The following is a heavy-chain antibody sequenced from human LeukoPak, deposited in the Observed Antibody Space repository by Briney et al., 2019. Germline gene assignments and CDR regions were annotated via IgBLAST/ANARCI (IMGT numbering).Heavy chain of an antibody. V-gene: IGHV5-51*01. D-gene: IGHD4-23*01. CDR1: GYSFTSFW. J-gene: IGHJ4*02. CDR3: ARQFGGNSEFDY. Sequence: GESLKISCKGSGYSFTSFWIAWVRPIPGQGLEWMGIIYPGDSGISYSPSFQGQVTISADKSISTAYLQWSSLKAWGTAMYYCARQFGGNSEFDYWGQGTLVTVSS. CDR2: IYPGDSGI.